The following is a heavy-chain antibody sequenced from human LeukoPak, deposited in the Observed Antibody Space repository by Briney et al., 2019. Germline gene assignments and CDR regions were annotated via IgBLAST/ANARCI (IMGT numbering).Heavy chain of an antibody. Sequence: SVKVSCKASGGTFSSYAISWVRQAPGQGLEWMGRIIPILGIASYARKFQGRVTITADKSTSTAYMELSSLRSEDTAVYCCAAYYYDSSAHWGQGTLVTVSS. J-gene: IGHJ4*02. CDR2: IIPILGIA. CDR1: GGTFSSYA. V-gene: IGHV1-69*04. D-gene: IGHD3-22*01. CDR3: AAYYYDSSAH.